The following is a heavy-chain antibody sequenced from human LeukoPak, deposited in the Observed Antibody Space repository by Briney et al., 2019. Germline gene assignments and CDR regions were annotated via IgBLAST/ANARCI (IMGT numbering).Heavy chain of an antibody. CDR2: IWYDGSNK. V-gene: IGHV3-33*01. CDR3: ARMLKLRPTYYYYGMDV. D-gene: IGHD1-7*01. CDR1: GFTFSSYG. J-gene: IGHJ6*02. Sequence: PGRSLRLSCAASGFTFSSYGMHWVRQAPGKGLEWVAVIWYDGSNKYYADSVKGRFTIPRDNSKNTLCLQMNSLRAEDTAVYYCARMLKLRPTYYYYGMDVWGQGTTVTVSS.